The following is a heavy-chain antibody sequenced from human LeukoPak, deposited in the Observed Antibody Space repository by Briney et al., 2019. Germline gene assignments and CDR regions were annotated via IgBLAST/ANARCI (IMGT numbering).Heavy chain of an antibody. CDR2: INHSGST. CDR1: GGSFSGYY. Sequence: SETLSLTCAVYGGSFSGYYWSWIRQPPGKGLEWIGEINHSGSTTYNPSLKSRVTISVDTSKNQFSLKLTSVTAADTAVYYCAGEDLGAETMMDYWGQGTLVTVSS. V-gene: IGHV4-34*01. CDR3: AGEDLGAETMMDY. D-gene: IGHD3-16*01. J-gene: IGHJ4*02.